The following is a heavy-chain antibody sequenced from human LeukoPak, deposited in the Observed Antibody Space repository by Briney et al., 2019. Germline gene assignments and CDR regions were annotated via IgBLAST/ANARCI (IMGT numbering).Heavy chain of an antibody. CDR1: GYTFTGYY. CDR2: INPNSGGT. J-gene: IGHJ4*02. Sequence: GASVKVSCKASGYTFTGYYMHWVRQAPGQGLEWMGRINPNSGGTNYAQKFQGRVTMTRDTPISTAYMELSRLRSDDTAVYYCASFWGYSSSSTIVDYWGQGTLVTVSS. D-gene: IGHD6-6*01. CDR3: ASFWGYSSSSTIVDY. V-gene: IGHV1-2*06.